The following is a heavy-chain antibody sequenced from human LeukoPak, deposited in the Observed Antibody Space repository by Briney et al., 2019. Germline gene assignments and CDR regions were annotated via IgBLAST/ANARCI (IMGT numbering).Heavy chain of an antibody. Sequence: SVKVSCKASGGTFSSYAISWVGQAPGQGLEWMGGIIPIFGTANYAQKFQGRVTITADESTSTAYMELSSLRSEGTAVYYCARHPQLSYDFSSNYFDYWGQGTLVTVSS. J-gene: IGHJ4*02. CDR1: GGTFSSYA. CDR3: ARHPQLSYDFSSNYFDY. CDR2: IIPIFGTA. D-gene: IGHD3-3*01. V-gene: IGHV1-69*01.